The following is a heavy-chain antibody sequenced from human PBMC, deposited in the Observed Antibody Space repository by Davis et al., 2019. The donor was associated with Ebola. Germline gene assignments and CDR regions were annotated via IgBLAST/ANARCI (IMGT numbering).Heavy chain of an antibody. V-gene: IGHV4-59*01. CDR3: ARVHNEYGMDV. CDR1: GASITSYY. J-gene: IGHJ6*04. D-gene: IGHD1-1*01. Sequence: MPSETLSLTCTVSGASITSYYWSWIRQPPGKGLEWIGYLYYSGHTNYNPSLGSRVTLSRDTSKNQFSLRLSSVTAADTAVYYCARVHNEYGMDVWGEGTTVTVSS. CDR2: LYYSGHT.